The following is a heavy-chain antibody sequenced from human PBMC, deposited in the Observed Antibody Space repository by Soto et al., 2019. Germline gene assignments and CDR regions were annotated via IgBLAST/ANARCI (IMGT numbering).Heavy chain of an antibody. CDR2: ISGLGGST. J-gene: IGHJ4*02. CDR3: AKSTGSTWALYYFDY. V-gene: IGHV3-23*01. D-gene: IGHD1-26*01. CDR1: GFTFSAYS. Sequence: EVQLLESGGGLIQPGGSLRLSCAVSGFTFSAYSMSWVRQAPGKGLEWVSGISGLGGSTYYADSVKGRFTISRDNSKNTLYLQVSSLRSEDTAVYYCAKSTGSTWALYYFDYWGQGTLLIVSS.